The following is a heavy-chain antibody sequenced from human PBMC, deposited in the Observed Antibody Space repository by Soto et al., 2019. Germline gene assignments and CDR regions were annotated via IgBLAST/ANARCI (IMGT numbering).Heavy chain of an antibody. D-gene: IGHD3-22*01. Sequence: SETLSLSYTVSGGSISSYYWSWIRQPPGKGLEWIGYIYYSGSTNYNPSLKSRVTISVDTSKNQFSLKLSSVTAADTAVYYCARNTMIVVADYWGQGTLVTVSS. CDR3: ARNTMIVVADY. CDR1: GGSISSYY. J-gene: IGHJ4*02. CDR2: IYYSGST. V-gene: IGHV4-59*01.